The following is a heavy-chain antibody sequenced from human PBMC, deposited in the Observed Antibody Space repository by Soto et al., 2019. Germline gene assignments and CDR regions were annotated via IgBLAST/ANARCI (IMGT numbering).Heavy chain of an antibody. Sequence: ASVKVSCKTSGYSFTGYYIHWVRQAPGQGREWMGWINPNSGATLYARRFQGRVIVSRDTSISTAFMELSSLSSDDTAVYYCARGPFNYDSSGYYVYWGQGTLVTVSS. CDR1: GYSFTGYY. J-gene: IGHJ1*01. V-gene: IGHV1-2*02. CDR3: ARGPFNYDSSGYYVY. CDR2: INPNSGAT. D-gene: IGHD3-22*01.